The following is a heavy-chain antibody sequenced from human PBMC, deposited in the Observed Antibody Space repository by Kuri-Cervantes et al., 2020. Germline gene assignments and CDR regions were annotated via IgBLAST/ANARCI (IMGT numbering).Heavy chain of an antibody. Sequence: SLKISCAASGFTFDDYAMHWVRQAPGKGLEWVSGISWNSGSIGYADSVKGRFTISRDNAKNSLYLQMNSLRAEDTAVYYCARRTVPLFPSSGWYYFDYWGQGTLVTVSS. J-gene: IGHJ4*02. CDR2: ISWNSGSI. CDR1: GFTFDDYA. D-gene: IGHD6-19*01. CDR3: ARRTVPLFPSSGWYYFDY. V-gene: IGHV3-9*01.